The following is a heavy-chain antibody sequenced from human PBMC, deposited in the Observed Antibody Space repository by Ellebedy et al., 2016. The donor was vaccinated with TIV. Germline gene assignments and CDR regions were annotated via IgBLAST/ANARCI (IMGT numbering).Heavy chain of an antibody. V-gene: IGHV6-1*01. Sequence: SQTLSLTCAISGDSVSRNSAAWNWLRQSPSRGLEWLGRTYYRSKWYNYYAVSVKSRITINPDTSKNQFYLQLNSVTPEDTAVYFCAREMVERWELVSVYYGMDVWGQGTAVTVPS. CDR2: TYYRSKWYN. J-gene: IGHJ6*02. CDR1: GDSVSRNSAA. D-gene: IGHD1-26*01. CDR3: AREMVERWELVSVYYGMDV.